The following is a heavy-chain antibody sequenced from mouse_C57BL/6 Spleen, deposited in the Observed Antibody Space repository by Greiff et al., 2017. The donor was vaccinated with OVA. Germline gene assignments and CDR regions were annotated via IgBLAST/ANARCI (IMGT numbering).Heavy chain of an antibody. V-gene: IGHV1-15*01. J-gene: IGHJ1*03. Sequence: VKLMESGAELVRPGASVTLSCKASGYTFTDYEMHWVKQTPVHGLEWIGAIDPETGGTAYNQKFKGKAILTADKSSSTAYMELRSLTSEDSAVYYCTRRGGPYWYFDVWGTGTTVTVSS. CDR3: TRRGGPYWYFDV. CDR2: IDPETGGT. CDR1: GYTFTDYE.